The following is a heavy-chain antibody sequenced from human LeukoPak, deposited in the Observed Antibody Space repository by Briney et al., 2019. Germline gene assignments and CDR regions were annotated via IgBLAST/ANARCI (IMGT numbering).Heavy chain of an antibody. V-gene: IGHV5-51*01. D-gene: IGHD2-2*01. CDR2: IYPGDSDT. Sequence: GESLQISCKASGYSFTTYWIGWVRQMPGKGLEWMGIIYPGDSDTRYGPSFQGQVTISADKSITTAYLQWSSLQASDSAMYYCARFGCTSCGFVWGSWGQGTLVTVSS. CDR3: ARFGCTSCGFVWGS. CDR1: GYSFTTYW. J-gene: IGHJ5*02.